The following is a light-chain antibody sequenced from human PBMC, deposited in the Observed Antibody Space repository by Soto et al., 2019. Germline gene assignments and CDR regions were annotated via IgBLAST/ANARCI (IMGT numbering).Light chain of an antibody. CDR2: EVN. CDR3: SSYAGSNLYV. CDR1: NSDVGGYNY. Sequence: QSVLTQPPSASGSPGQSVTISCTGTNSDVGGYNYVSWYQQYPGKAPKLIIYEVNERPSGVPDRFSGSKSGNTASLTVSGLQTADEADYYCSSYAGSNLYVFGTGTKLTVL. V-gene: IGLV2-8*01. J-gene: IGLJ1*01.